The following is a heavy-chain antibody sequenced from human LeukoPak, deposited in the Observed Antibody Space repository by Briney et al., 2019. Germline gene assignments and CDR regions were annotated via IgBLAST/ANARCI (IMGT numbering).Heavy chain of an antibody. V-gene: IGHV3-30*04. D-gene: IGHD5-18*01. CDR2: ISYDGSNK. Sequence: GGSLRLSCAASGFTFSSYAMHWVRQAPGKGLEWVAVISYDGSNKYYADSVKGRFTISRDNSKNTLYLQMNSLRAEDTAVYYCAKDFEGYSYGPDAFDIWGQGTMVTVSS. CDR3: AKDFEGYSYGPDAFDI. CDR1: GFTFSSYA. J-gene: IGHJ3*02.